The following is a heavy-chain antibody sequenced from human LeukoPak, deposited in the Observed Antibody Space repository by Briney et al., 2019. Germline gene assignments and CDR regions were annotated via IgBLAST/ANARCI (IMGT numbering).Heavy chain of an antibody. CDR1: GFTFSNYW. CDR3: ARLYRRVMITFGGVNWFDP. D-gene: IGHD3-16*01. Sequence: GGSLRLSCAASGFTFSNYWISWIRQTPGKGLEWVANIKPDGSEKLYVDSVKGRFTISRDNAKNSLYLQMNSLRAADTAVYYCARLYRRVMITFGGVNWFDPWGQGTLVTVSS. CDR2: IKPDGSEK. J-gene: IGHJ5*02. V-gene: IGHV3-7*01.